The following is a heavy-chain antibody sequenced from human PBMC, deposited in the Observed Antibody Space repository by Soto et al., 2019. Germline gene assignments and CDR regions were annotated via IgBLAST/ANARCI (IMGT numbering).Heavy chain of an antibody. J-gene: IGHJ5*02. CDR3: ASLGLWFGNNWFDP. CDR1: GFTFSSYS. D-gene: IGHD3-10*01. Sequence: EVRLVESGGGLVKPGGSLRLSCAASGFTFSSYSMNWVRQAPGKGLEWVSSISSSSSYIYYADSVKGRFTISRDNAKNSLYLQMNSLRAEDTAVYYCASLGLWFGNNWFDPWGQGTLVTVSS. CDR2: ISSSSSYI. V-gene: IGHV3-21*01.